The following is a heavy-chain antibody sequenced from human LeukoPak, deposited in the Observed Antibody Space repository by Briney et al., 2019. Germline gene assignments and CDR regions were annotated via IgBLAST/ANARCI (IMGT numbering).Heavy chain of an antibody. CDR3: ARDRGGHCSSTSCYFDGFDL. CDR2: MYYSGST. D-gene: IGHD2-2*01. Sequence: SETLSLTCAVYGGSFSGYYWSWIRQPPGKGLEWIGDMYYSGSTKYNPSLKSRVTILEDTSKNQFSLKLSSVTAADTAVYYCARDRGGHCSSTSCYFDGFDLWGQGTLVTVSS. V-gene: IGHV4-59*01. CDR1: GGSFSGYY. J-gene: IGHJ5*02.